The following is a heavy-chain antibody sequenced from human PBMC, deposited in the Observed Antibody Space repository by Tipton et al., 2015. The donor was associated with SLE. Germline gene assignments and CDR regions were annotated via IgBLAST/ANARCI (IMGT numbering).Heavy chain of an antibody. D-gene: IGHD3-3*01. J-gene: IGHJ4*02. CDR2: IIHSGVT. CDR3: ARRPYYDFWSGLGGYFDY. Sequence: TLSLTCAVYGESFNGYFWTWIRQPPGKGLEWIAEIIHSGVTNYNPSLRSRAAMSVDTSKSHFSLKLTSVTAADTAVYYCARRPYYDFWSGLGGYFDYWGQGTLVTVSS. CDR1: GESFNGYF. V-gene: IGHV4-34*12.